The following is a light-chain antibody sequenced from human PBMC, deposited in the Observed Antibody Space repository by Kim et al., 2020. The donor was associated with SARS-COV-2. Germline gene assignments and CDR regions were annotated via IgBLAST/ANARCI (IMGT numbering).Light chain of an antibody. J-gene: IGLJ1*01. V-gene: IGLV3-21*04. CDR3: QVWDTSSDHHYV. CDR1: NIGSKS. CDR2: FDS. Sequence: SYELTQPPSLSVAPGKTARITCVGKNIGSKSVHWYRQKTGQAPVVVMCFDSDRPSGIPERFSGSNSGNTATLTISGVEAGDEADYYCQVWDTSSDHHYVFGTGTKVTVL.